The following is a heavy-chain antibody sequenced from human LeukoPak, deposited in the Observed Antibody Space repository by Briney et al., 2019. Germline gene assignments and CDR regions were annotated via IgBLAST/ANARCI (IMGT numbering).Heavy chain of an antibody. V-gene: IGHV3-48*03. J-gene: IGHJ4*02. Sequence: PGGSLRLSCAASGFTVSRNYYMNWVRQAPGKGLEWLSYISSSGRNVYYADSVKGRFTVSRDNAKGSLYLQMNSLRAEDTALYYCAREESDCGGDCLVYWGQGTLVTVSS. D-gene: IGHD2-21*02. CDR1: GFTVSRNYY. CDR2: ISSSGRNV. CDR3: AREESDCGGDCLVY.